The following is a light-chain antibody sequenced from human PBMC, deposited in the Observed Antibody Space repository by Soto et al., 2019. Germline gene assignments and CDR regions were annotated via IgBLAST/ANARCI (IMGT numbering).Light chain of an antibody. CDR3: SSYTSSITYV. J-gene: IGLJ1*01. CDR2: EVS. CDR1: SSDVGGYNY. V-gene: IGLV2-14*01. Sequence: QSVLTQPASVSGSPGQSITISCTGTSSDVGGYNYVSWYQQHPGKAPKLMIYEVSNRPSGVSNRFSGSKSGNTASLTISGLQAEDEADYYCSSYTSSITYVPGPGTKLTVL.